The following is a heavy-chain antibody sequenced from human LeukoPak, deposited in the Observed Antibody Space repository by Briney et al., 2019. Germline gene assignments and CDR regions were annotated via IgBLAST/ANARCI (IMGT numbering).Heavy chain of an antibody. D-gene: IGHD3-22*01. CDR3: ASGYYSRRFDY. CDR1: GFTISTYW. CDR2: IKEDGSEK. V-gene: IGHV3-7*01. J-gene: IGHJ4*02. Sequence: GGSLRLSCEASGFTISTYWMSWVRQAPGKGLEWVANIKEDGSEKYYVDSVKGRFTISRDNAKHSLYLQMNSLRAEDTAVYYCASGYYSRRFDYWGQGTLVTVSS.